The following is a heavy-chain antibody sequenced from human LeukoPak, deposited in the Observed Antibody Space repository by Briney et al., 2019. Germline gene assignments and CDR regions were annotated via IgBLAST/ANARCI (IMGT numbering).Heavy chain of an antibody. CDR1: GGSFSGYC. V-gene: IGHV4-34*01. Sequence: SETVSLTCAGYGGSFSGYCWGWIRQPPGNGLEWSGVINHIGSTNYNPSLNSRVTISVDTSKNQFSLKPSSVTAADTAVHYCARGLVEDIVVVVAATPYYMDVWGKGTTVTVSS. D-gene: IGHD2-15*01. CDR2: INHIGST. J-gene: IGHJ6*03. CDR3: ARGLVEDIVVVVAATPYYMDV.